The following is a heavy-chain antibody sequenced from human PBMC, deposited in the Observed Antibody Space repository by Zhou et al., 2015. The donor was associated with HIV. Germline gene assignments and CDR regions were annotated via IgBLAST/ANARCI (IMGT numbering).Heavy chain of an antibody. D-gene: IGHD5/OR15-5a*01. CDR1: GYIFTSYD. CDR2: MNPKNGNT. J-gene: IGHJ3*01. CDR3: TRGVSSWGTHLLDV. Sequence: QVQLVQSGAELRKPGASVRVSCQASGYIFTSYDFIWVRQATGQGLEYLGWMNPKNGNTGYAPKFRGRVTMTRDTSINTAYMELKSLTFDDMATYYCTRGVSSWGTHLLDVWGHGTMVTVAS. V-gene: IGHV1-8*01.